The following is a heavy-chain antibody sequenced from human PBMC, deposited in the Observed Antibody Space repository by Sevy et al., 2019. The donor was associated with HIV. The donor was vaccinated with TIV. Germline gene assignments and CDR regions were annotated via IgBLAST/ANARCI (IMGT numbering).Heavy chain of an antibody. V-gene: IGHV4-34*01. J-gene: IGHJ4*02. CDR1: GGTFSGHY. CDR3: VRGKLGATIEDKSFGY. CDR2: INHSGST. Sequence: SETLSLTCAVYGGTFSGHYWSWIRQSPGKGLEWIGQINHSGSTKYNPSLKSRVTISADTSKNQFSLKLSSVTAADTALYYCVRGKLGATIEDKSFGYWGQGTLVTVSS. D-gene: IGHD1-26*01.